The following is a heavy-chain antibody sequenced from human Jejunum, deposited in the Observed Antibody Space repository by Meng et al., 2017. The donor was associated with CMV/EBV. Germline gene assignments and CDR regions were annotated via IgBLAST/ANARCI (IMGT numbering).Heavy chain of an antibody. CDR3: ASSMQFDMDAFDM. J-gene: IGHJ3*02. CDR1: RFNCGTKW. V-gene: IGHV3-74*01. Sequence: SRFNCGTKWRHWVRQAPGKGLVWVSRIDSDGSTTSYADSVKGRFTISRDNAKNTLYLEMNSLRVGDTAVYYCASSMQFDMDAFDMWGQGTMVTVSS. D-gene: IGHD2-15*01. CDR2: IDSDGSTT.